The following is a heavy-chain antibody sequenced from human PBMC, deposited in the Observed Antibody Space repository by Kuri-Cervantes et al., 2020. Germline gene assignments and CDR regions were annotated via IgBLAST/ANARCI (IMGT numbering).Heavy chain of an antibody. J-gene: IGHJ6*03. D-gene: IGHD3-10*02. CDR2: ISSSSTI. CDR1: GFTFSDYY. CDR3: ARVFDTYYMDV. V-gene: IGHV3-69-1*01. Sequence: GESLKISCAAPGFTFSDYYMNWVRQAPGKGLEWVSSISSSSTIYYADSVKGRFTISRDNAKNSLYLQMNSLRAEDTAVYHCARVFDTYYMDVWGKGTTVTVSS.